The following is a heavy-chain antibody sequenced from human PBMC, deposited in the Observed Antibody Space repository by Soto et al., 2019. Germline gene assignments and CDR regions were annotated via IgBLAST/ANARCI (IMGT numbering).Heavy chain of an antibody. CDR1: GFTFSSYA. CDR3: ARSRVEEVVAATRKNWLDA. Sequence: PGGSVRLSCAASGFTFSSYAMHWVRQAPGKGLDYVSAISSNGGSTYYANSVKGRFTISRDNSKNTLYLQMGSLRAEDMAVYYCARSRVEEVVAATRKNWLDAWGQGTLVTVSS. J-gene: IGHJ5*02. D-gene: IGHD2-15*01. CDR2: ISSNGGST. V-gene: IGHV3-64*01.